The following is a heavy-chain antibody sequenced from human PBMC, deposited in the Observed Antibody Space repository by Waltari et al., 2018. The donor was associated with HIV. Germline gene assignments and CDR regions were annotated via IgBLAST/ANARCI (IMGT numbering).Heavy chain of an antibody. CDR2: FDPEDDET. CDR3: ATDFSGMVRAYSYYSLDV. V-gene: IGHV1-24*01. J-gene: IGHJ6*02. CDR1: GHTLMDLS. Sequence: VQLVQSGAEVKKPGASVKVSCKVPGHTLMDLSMHWVRQVPGKGLEWMGNFDPEDDETIYAQKFQGRVTMTEDTSSDTAYMELSSLTSGDTAVYYCATDFSGMVRAYSYYSLDVWGQGTTVTVSS. D-gene: IGHD3-10*01.